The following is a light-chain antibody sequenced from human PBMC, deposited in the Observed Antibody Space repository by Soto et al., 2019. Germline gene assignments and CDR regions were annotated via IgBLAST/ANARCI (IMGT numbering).Light chain of an antibody. J-gene: IGLJ3*02. CDR1: GLPRKY. CDR2: KDS. CDR3: LSADSGRTTPYRV. V-gene: IGLV3-16*01. Sequence: SYELTQPPSVSVSLGQMARITCSGEGLPRKYAYWYQQKPGQPPVLVIHKDSERPSGIPERFSGSSSGTIATLTITGVQAEDEADYYCLSADSGRTTPYRVFGGGTKLTVL.